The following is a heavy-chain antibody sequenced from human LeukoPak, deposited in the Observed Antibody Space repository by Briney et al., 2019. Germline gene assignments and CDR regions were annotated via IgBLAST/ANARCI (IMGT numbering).Heavy chain of an antibody. Sequence: ATVKVSCKASGYTFITYGISWVRQAPGQGRTWMGWISAYNGNTNYAQKFQGRVTMTTDTSTSTAYMELRSLRSDDTAVYYCARGYSRFGESTDAFDIWGQGTTVTVSS. V-gene: IGHV1-18*01. CDR1: GYTFITYG. J-gene: IGHJ3*02. CDR3: ARGYSRFGESTDAFDI. CDR2: ISAYNGNT. D-gene: IGHD3-10*01.